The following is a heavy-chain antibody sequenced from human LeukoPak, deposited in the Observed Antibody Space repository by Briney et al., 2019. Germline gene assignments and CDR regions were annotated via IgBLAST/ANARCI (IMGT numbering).Heavy chain of an antibody. J-gene: IGHJ4*02. CDR2: ISHTSDSI. V-gene: IGHV3-48*01. CDR1: GFTFRIYG. D-gene: IGHD5-24*01. Sequence: GGSLRLSCVASGFTFRIYGMNWVRQAPGKGPEWVSYISHTSDSILYADSVKGRFTVSRDNAKKSLYLQMNSLRAEDSAVYYCARATRNGYDYWGQGTLVTVSS. CDR3: ARATRNGYDY.